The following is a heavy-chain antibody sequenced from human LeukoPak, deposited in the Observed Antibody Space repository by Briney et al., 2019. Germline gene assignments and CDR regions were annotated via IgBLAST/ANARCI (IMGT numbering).Heavy chain of an antibody. Sequence: SETLSLTCAVYGGSFSGYYWSWIHQPPGKGLEWIGEINHSGSTNYNPSLKSRVTISVDTSKNQFSLKLSSVTAADTAVYYCARLSPRKWFGGGFAYRTNWFDPWGQGTLVTVSS. CDR1: GGSFSGYY. CDR2: INHSGST. J-gene: IGHJ5*02. CDR3: ARLSPRKWFGGGFAYRTNWFDP. V-gene: IGHV4-34*01. D-gene: IGHD3-10*01.